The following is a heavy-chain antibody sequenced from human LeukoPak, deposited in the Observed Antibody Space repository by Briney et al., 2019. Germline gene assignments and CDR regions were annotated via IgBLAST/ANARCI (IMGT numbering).Heavy chain of an antibody. D-gene: IGHD1-26*01. V-gene: IGHV1-24*01. CDR3: ATTGNGGARAWVVKYYFDY. CDR1: GYTLTELS. CDR2: SDPEDGET. Sequence: ASVKVSCKVSGYTLTELSMHWVRQAPGKGLEWMGGSDPEDGETIYAQKFQGGVTMTEDTSTDTAYMELSSLRSEDTAVYYCATTGNGGARAWVVKYYFDYWGQGTLVTVSS. J-gene: IGHJ4*02.